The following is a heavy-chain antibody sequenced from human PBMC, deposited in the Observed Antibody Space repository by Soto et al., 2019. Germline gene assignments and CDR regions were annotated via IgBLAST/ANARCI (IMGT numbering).Heavy chain of an antibody. CDR3: ARSTTLGYCSGGSCFNFDY. D-gene: IGHD2-15*01. CDR2: INPNSGGT. V-gene: IGHV1-2*04. J-gene: IGHJ4*02. Sequence: ASVKVSCKASGSTFTGYYMHWVRQAPGQGLEWMGWINPNSGGTNYAQKFQGWVTMTRDTSISTAYMELSRLRSDDTAVYYCARSTTLGYCSGGSCFNFDYWGQGTLVTVSS. CDR1: GSTFTGYY.